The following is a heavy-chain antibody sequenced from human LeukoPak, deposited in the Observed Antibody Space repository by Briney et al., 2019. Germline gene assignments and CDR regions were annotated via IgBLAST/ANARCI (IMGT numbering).Heavy chain of an antibody. CDR2: FDPEDGET. J-gene: IGHJ4*02. CDR3: ARVSTAMAQGYYFDY. D-gene: IGHD5-18*01. CDR1: GYTLTELS. V-gene: IGHV1-24*01. Sequence: ASVKVSCKVSGYTLTELSMHWVRQAPGKGLEWMGGFDPEDGETIYAQKFQGRVTMTRDTSTSTVYMELSSLRSEDTAVYYCARVSTAMAQGYYFDYWGQGTLVTVSS.